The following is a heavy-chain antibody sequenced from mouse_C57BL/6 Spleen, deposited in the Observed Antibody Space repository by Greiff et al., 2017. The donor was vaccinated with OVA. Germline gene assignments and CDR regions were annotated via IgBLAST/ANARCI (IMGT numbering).Heavy chain of an antibody. D-gene: IGHD2-10*01. J-gene: IGHJ4*01. CDR1: GYTFTSYW. CDR2: IDPSDSET. Sequence: QVQLQQPGAELVRPGSSVKLSCKASGYTFTSYWMHWVKQRPIQGLEWIGNIDPSDSETHYNQKFKDKATLTVDKSSSTAYMQLSSLTSEDSAVYDCARSPTTIYAMDYWGQGTSVTVSS. CDR3: ARSPTTIYAMDY. V-gene: IGHV1-52*01.